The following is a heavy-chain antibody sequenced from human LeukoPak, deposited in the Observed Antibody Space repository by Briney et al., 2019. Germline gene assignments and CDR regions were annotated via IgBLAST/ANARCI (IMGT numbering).Heavy chain of an antibody. CDR3: AIEQWLVPGY. Sequence: GGSLRLSCTASGFIFSNYEMDWVRLAPGRGLEWLSYIDARGNTVYYADSVKGRFTISRDNSKNTLYLQMNSLRAEDTAVYYCAIEQWLVPGYWGQGTLVTVSS. CDR1: GFIFSNYE. V-gene: IGHV3-48*03. CDR2: IDARGNTV. D-gene: IGHD6-19*01. J-gene: IGHJ4*02.